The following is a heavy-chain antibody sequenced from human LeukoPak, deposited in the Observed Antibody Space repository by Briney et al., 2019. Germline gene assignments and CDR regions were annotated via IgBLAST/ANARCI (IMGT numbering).Heavy chain of an antibody. CDR1: GFSFSDYY. D-gene: IGHD3-10*01. V-gene: IGHV3-11*01. CDR2: ISSRGTTI. CDR3: ARVYYGSGSPRHFDY. J-gene: IGHJ4*02. Sequence: GGSLRLSCAASGFSFSDYYVSWIRQAPGRGLECVSYISSRGTTIYYADSVKGRFTISRDNAKNSLYLQMSSLRAEDTAVYYCARVYYGSGSPRHFDYWGQGTLVTVSS.